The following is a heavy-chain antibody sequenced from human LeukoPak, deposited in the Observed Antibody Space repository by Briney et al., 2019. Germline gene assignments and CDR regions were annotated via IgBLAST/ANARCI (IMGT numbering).Heavy chain of an antibody. CDR3: ARELRLRGYFDY. CDR2: LADDESTK. V-gene: IGHV3-30-3*01. CDR1: GFTLSGYA. Sequence: GGSLRLSCAASGFTLSGYAMHWVRQAPGKGLEWLAVLADDESTKYYADSVKGRFTIPSDNSKNMLYLQMNSLRVEDTAVYYCARELRLRGYFDYWGQGTLVTVSS. J-gene: IGHJ4*02. D-gene: IGHD3-10*01.